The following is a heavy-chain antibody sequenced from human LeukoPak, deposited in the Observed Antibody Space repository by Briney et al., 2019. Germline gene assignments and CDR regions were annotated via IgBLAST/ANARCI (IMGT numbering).Heavy chain of an antibody. V-gene: IGHV1-69*13. CDR3: ASGDILTGYYPPTPYNWFDP. D-gene: IGHD3-9*01. CDR2: IIPIFGTA. CDR1: GGTFSSYA. J-gene: IGHJ5*02. Sequence: GASVKVSCKASGGTFSSYAISWVRQAPGQGLEWMGGIIPIFGTANYAQKFQGRVTITADESTSTAYMELSSLGSEDTAVYYCASGDILTGYYPPTPYNWFDPWGQGTLVTVSS.